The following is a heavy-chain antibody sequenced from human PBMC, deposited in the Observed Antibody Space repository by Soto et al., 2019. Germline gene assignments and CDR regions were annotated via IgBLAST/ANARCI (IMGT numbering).Heavy chain of an antibody. Sequence: SETLSLTCSVSGGSISISSYFWGLIRQPPGKGPEWIGSIYYSGRNHYNTYIKSRVTVSVDTSKNQFYTKLRSVPAADTAVYYCARHNSDFWFDHWGQGTLVTVSS. CDR2: IYYSGRN. CDR3: ARHNSDFWFDH. V-gene: IGHV4-39*01. D-gene: IGHD4-4*01. CDR1: GGSISISSYF. J-gene: IGHJ5*02.